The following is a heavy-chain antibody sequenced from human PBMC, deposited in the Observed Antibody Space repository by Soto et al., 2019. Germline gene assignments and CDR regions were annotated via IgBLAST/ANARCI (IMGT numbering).Heavy chain of an antibody. Sequence: ESGPTLVKPTQTLTLTCTXXXXXXTTQGVHVGXXXXXXXXAMNCLALIYWDDNEVYSPSLKNRLTITKDTSKSQVVLTLATVDPVDTATYYCVYRDFGDYFFQFWGQGILVNVSS. CDR1: XXXXTTQGVH. J-gene: IGHJ4*02. D-gene: IGHD4-17*01. CDR2: IYWDDNE. CDR3: VYRDFGDYFFQF. V-gene: IGHV2-5*02.